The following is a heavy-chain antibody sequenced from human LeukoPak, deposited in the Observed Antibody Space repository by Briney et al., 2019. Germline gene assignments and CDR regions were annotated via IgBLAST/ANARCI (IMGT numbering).Heavy chain of an antibody. J-gene: IGHJ4*02. V-gene: IGHV3-21*01. CDR3: AGGYSSSSGVDY. CDR1: GFTFSSYS. Sequence: GGSLRLSCAASGFTFSSYSLNWVRQAPGKGLEWVSSISSSSSYIYCADSVKGRFTISRDNAKNSLYLQMNSLRAEDTAVYYCAGGYSSSSGVDYWGQGTLVTVSS. D-gene: IGHD6-6*01. CDR2: ISSSSSYI.